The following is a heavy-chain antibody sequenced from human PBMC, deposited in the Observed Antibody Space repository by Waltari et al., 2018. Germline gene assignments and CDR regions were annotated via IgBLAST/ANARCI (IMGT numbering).Heavy chain of an antibody. CDR3: AGTYLPEWLEKYNWFDP. CDR1: GGSISSSS. D-gene: IGHD3-3*01. CDR2: IIPIFGTA. Sequence: QLQLQESGPGLVKPSETLSLTCTVYGGSISSSSYYWGWIRQPPGKGLEWMGGIIPIFGTANYAQKFQGRVTITADESTSTAYMELSSLRSEDTAVYYCAGTYLPEWLEKYNWFDPWGQGTLVTVSS. J-gene: IGHJ5*02. V-gene: IGHV1-69*01.